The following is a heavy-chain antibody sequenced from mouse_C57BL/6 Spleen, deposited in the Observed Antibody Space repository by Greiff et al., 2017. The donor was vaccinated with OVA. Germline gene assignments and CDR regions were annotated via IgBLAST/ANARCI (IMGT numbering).Heavy chain of an antibody. J-gene: IGHJ2*01. Sequence: QVQLQQSGAELVRPGASVTLSCKASGYTFTDYEMHWVKQTPVHGLEWIGAIDPETGGTAYNQKFKGKAILTADKSPSTAYMELRSLTSEDSAVYYCTRRFGYYIDYWGQGTTLTVSS. D-gene: IGHD2-2*01. CDR3: TRRFGYYIDY. CDR1: GYTFTDYE. V-gene: IGHV1-15*01. CDR2: IDPETGGT.